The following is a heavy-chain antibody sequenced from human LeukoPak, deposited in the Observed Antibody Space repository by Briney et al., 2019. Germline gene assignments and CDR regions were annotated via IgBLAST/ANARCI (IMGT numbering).Heavy chain of an antibody. CDR3: ARAMTTATGGFDY. J-gene: IGHJ4*02. CDR1: GFTFSSYG. CDR2: ISYDGSNK. D-gene: IGHD4-17*01. V-gene: IGHV3-30*03. Sequence: PGGSLRLSCAASGFTFSSYGMHWVRQAPGKGLEWVAVISYDGSNKYYADSVKGRFTISRDNSKNTLYLQMNSLRAEDTAVYYCARAMTTATGGFDYWGQGTLVTVSS.